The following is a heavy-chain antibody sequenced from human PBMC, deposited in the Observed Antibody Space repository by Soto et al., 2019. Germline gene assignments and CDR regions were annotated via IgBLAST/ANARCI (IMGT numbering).Heavy chain of an antibody. CDR2: IYHYGTT. CDR1: GASISSSNW. CDR3: ARGPRSGSYSVDGFDV. Sequence: QVQLQQSGPGLVNPSGTLSLTCVVSGASISSSNWWTWVRQPPGKGLEWIGEIYHYGTTSYSPSLKSRVTLSIDKPTNQFSVRLTSVTAADTAIYYCARGPRSGSYSVDGFDVWGQGTVVTVSS. J-gene: IGHJ3*01. V-gene: IGHV4-4*02. D-gene: IGHD1-26*01.